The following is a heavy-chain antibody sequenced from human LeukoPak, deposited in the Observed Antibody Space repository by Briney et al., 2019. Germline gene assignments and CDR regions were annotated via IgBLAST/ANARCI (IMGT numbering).Heavy chain of an antibody. CDR3: ARDPHYYDSSGPSLWFDP. Sequence: SLRLSCAASGFTFDDYAMHWVRQAPGKGLEWVSGISWNSGSIGYADSVKGRFTISRDNAKNSLYLQMNSLRAEDTAVYYCARDPHYYDSSGPSLWFDPWGQGTLVTVSS. D-gene: IGHD3-22*01. CDR2: ISWNSGSI. V-gene: IGHV3-9*01. CDR1: GFTFDDYA. J-gene: IGHJ5*02.